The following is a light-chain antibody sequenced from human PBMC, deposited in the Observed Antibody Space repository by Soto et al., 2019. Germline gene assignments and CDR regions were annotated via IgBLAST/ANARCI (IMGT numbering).Light chain of an antibody. CDR2: ENN. CDR3: GTWDNSLRTVV. V-gene: IGLV1-51*02. CDR1: SSNIGNNY. Sequence: QSVLTQPPSVSAAPGQKVTISCSGSSSNIGNNYVSWYQQLPGTAPKLLIYENNKRPSGIPDRFSGSKSGTSATLGITGLQTGEEEDYYCGTWDNSLRTVVFGGGTKLTVL. J-gene: IGLJ2*01.